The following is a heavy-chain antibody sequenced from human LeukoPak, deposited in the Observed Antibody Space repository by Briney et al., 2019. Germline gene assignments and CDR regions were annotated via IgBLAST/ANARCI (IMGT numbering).Heavy chain of an antibody. CDR3: ASCPKGDILTGHSNWFDP. Sequence: SETLSLTCTVSGGSISSYYWSWIHQPPGKGLEWIGEINHSGSTNYNPSLKSRVTISVDTSKNQFSLKLSSVTAADTAVYYCASCPKGDILTGHSNWFDPWGQGTLVTVSS. J-gene: IGHJ5*02. D-gene: IGHD3-9*01. CDR1: GGSISSYY. V-gene: IGHV4-34*01. CDR2: INHSGST.